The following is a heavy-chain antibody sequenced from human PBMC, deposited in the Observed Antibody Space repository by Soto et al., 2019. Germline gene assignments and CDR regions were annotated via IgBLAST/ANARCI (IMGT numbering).Heavy chain of an antibody. Sequence: GGSLRLSCVASGFTFSSYAMSWVRQAPGKGLEWVSAISGSGGSTYYADSVKGRFTVSRDNSKNTLYLQMNSLRAEDTAVYYCAKEFGYYDSSGPVYWGQGTLVTVSS. CDR3: AKEFGYYDSSGPVY. V-gene: IGHV3-23*01. CDR2: ISGSGGST. D-gene: IGHD3-22*01. CDR1: GFTFSSYA. J-gene: IGHJ4*02.